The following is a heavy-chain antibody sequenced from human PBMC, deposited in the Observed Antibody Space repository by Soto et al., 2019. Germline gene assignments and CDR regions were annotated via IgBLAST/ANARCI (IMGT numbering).Heavy chain of an antibody. D-gene: IGHD1-1*01. CDR3: ARAFAGTTRRDAFDI. CDR1: GYTFTSYA. V-gene: IGHV1-3*01. J-gene: IGHJ3*02. CDR2: INAGNGNT. Sequence: ASVKVSCKVSGYTFTSYAMHWVRQAPGQRLEWMGWINAGNGNTKYSQKFQGRVTITRDTSASTAYMELSSLRSEDTAVYYCARAFAGTTRRDAFDIWGQGTMVTVSS.